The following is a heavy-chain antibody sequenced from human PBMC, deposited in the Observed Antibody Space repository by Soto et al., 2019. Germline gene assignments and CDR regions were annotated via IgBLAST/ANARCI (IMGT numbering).Heavy chain of an antibody. Sequence: QVVQSGAEVRRPGSSVKVSCKASGGTFGNFVINWVRQAPGQGLEWMGGITPVFGTPHYAQRFQGRATITADESTETVYMAMRGLRVGDTAVYYCAREPTVDTTGYFYYFDFWGQGTLVSVSA. D-gene: IGHD3-9*01. CDR1: GGTFGNFV. CDR3: AREPTVDTTGYFYYFDF. J-gene: IGHJ4*02. CDR2: ITPVFGTP. V-gene: IGHV1-69*01.